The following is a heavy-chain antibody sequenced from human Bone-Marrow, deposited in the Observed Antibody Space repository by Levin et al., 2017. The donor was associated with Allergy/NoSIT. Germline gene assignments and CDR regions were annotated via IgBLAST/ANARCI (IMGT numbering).Heavy chain of an antibody. D-gene: IGHD6-6*01. CDR1: GYTFTSYY. CDR2: INPSGGST. V-gene: IGHV1-46*01. Sequence: ASVKVSCKASGYTFTSYYMHWVRQAPGQGLEWMGIINPSGGSTSYAQKFQGRVTMTRDTSTSTVYMELSSLRSEDTAVYYCAVSSSSEYFQHWGQGTLVTVSS. CDR3: AVSSSSEYFQH. J-gene: IGHJ1*01.